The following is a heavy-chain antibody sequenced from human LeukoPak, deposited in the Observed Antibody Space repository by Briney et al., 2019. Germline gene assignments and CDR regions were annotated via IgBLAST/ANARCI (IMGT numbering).Heavy chain of an antibody. J-gene: IGHJ4*02. CDR1: GGSISSYY. CDR2: IYYSGST. CDR3: ARDGYSSGWYGPEQPFDY. Sequence: SETLSLTCTVSGGSISSYYWSWIRQPPGKGLEWIGYIYYSGSTNYNPSLKSRVTISVDTSKNQFSLKLSSVTAADTAVYYCARDGYSSGWYGPEQPFDYWGQGTLVTVSS. D-gene: IGHD6-19*01. V-gene: IGHV4-59*12.